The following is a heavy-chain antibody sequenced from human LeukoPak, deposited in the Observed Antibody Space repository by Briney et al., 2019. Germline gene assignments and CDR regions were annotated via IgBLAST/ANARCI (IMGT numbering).Heavy chain of an antibody. Sequence: ASVKVSCKASGGTFSSYAISWVRQAPGQGLEWMGRIIPILGIANYAQKFQGRVTITADKSTSTAYMELSSLRSEDTAVYYCARDSHGGIAVAGHFDYWGQGTLVTVSS. CDR2: IIPILGIA. V-gene: IGHV1-69*04. CDR3: ARDSHGGIAVAGHFDY. J-gene: IGHJ4*02. CDR1: GGTFSSYA. D-gene: IGHD6-19*01.